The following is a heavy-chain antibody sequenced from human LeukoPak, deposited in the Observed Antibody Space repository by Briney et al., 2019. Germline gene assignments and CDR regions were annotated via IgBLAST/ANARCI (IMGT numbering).Heavy chain of an antibody. V-gene: IGHV1-8*03. CDR1: GYTFTSYG. D-gene: IGHD1-26*01. CDR3: ARSPSIVRSPPDY. Sequence: GASVKVSCKASGYTFTSYGISWVRQAPGQGLEWMGWMNPNSGNTGYAQKFQGRVTITRNTSISTAYMELSSLRSEDTAVYYCARSPSIVRSPPDYWGQGTLVTVSS. J-gene: IGHJ4*02. CDR2: MNPNSGNT.